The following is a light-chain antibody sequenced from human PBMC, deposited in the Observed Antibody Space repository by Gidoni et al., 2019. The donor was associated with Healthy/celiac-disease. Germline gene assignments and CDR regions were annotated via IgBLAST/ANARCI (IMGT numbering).Light chain of an antibody. CDR2: SAS. CDR1: QSVSSSY. Sequence: ESVLTPSPGTLSLSPGERATLSCRASQSVSSSYLARYQQKPGQAPRLLIYSASSRATGIPDRFSGSGAGTDFTLTISGLEPEDFAVFYCEQYGSSPPETFGQGTKVEIK. V-gene: IGKV3-20*01. CDR3: EQYGSSPPET. J-gene: IGKJ1*01.